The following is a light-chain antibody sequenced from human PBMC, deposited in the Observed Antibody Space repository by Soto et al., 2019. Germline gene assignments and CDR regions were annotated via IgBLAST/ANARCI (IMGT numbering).Light chain of an antibody. V-gene: IGLV2-14*01. CDR3: NSQRSSGTRA. Sequence: QSVLTQPASVSWTPEQSITICYTGTSSHVGGYKHCDWYQQYPGKDPKLRIYEVSNRLSGVYNRFSGSKSGYTASLTISGLHAEDEADYYCNSQRSSGTRAFGTGTKVTVL. CDR2: EVS. J-gene: IGLJ1*01. CDR1: SSHVGGYKH.